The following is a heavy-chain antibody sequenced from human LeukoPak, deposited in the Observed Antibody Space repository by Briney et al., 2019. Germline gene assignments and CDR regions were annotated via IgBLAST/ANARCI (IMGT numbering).Heavy chain of an antibody. V-gene: IGHV4-4*07. CDR1: VGSISSYY. J-gene: IGHJ4*02. CDR3: ARDFLLQSEGLFDY. CDR2: FYISGST. D-gene: IGHD4-11*01. Sequence: PSDTLSLTCTVSVGSISSYYWSWIRQPAGKGLEWIGRFYISGSTNYNPSFKGRVTMSVDTSKNQFTLRLNSVTAADTAVYYCARDFLLQSEGLFDYWGQGTLVTVSS.